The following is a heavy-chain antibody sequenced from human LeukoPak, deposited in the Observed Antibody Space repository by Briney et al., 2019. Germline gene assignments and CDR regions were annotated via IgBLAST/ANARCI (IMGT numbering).Heavy chain of an antibody. D-gene: IGHD3-22*01. CDR2: IWYDGSNK. J-gene: IGHJ4*02. CDR3: ARGYFDSSGYYHLGY. CDR1: GFTFSSYG. Sequence: GRSLRLSCAASGFTFSSYGMHWVRQAPGKGLEWVAVIWYDGSNKYYADSVKGRFTISRDNSKYTLYLQMNSLRAEDTAVYYCARGYFDSSGYYHLGYWGQGTLVTVSP. V-gene: IGHV3-33*01.